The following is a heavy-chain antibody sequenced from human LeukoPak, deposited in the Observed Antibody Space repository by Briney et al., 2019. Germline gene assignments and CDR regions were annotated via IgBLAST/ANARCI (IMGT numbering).Heavy chain of an antibody. J-gene: IGHJ5*02. CDR1: RFTFRNYA. CDR3: ARDRSQEFDP. Sequence: GGSLRLSCAASRFTFRNYAMHWVRQAPGKGLEWVAFISTDGTNKDYADSVKGRFSISRDNSKNTLYLQMNRLRADDTAVYYCARDRSQEFDPWGQGTLVTVSS. D-gene: IGHD3-10*01. CDR2: ISTDGTNK. V-gene: IGHV3-30*04.